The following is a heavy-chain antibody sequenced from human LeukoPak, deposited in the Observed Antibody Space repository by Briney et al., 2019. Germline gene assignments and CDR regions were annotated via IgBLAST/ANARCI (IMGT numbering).Heavy chain of an antibody. V-gene: IGHV1-69*13. CDR1: GYTFTSYG. Sequence: GASVKVSCKASGYTFTSYGISWVRQAPGQGLEWMGGIIPIFGTANYAQKFQGRVTITADESTSTAYMELSSLRSEDTAVYYCARDREYYDFWSGYYRTYYYYYGMDVWGQGTTVTVSS. J-gene: IGHJ6*02. D-gene: IGHD3-3*01. CDR3: ARDREYYDFWSGYYRTYYYYYGMDV. CDR2: IIPIFGTA.